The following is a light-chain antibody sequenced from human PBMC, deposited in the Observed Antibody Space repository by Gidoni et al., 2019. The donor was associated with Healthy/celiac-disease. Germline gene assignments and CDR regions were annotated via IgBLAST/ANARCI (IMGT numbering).Light chain of an antibody. CDR2: KAS. J-gene: IGKJ4*01. Sequence: DIQMTPSPSTLSASVGDRVTITCRASQSISSWLAWYQQKQGKAPKLLIYKASSLESGVPSRFSGSGSGTEFTLTISSLQPDDFATYYCQQYNSYPLTFXGXTKVEIK. CDR3: QQYNSYPLT. CDR1: QSISSW. V-gene: IGKV1-5*03.